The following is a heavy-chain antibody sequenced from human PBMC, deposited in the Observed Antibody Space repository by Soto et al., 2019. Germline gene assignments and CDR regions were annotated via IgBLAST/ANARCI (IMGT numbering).Heavy chain of an antibody. Sequence: KVYWKGSGYSFTIYGISWVLNTHGQGLEWMGWISAYNGNTNYAQKLQGRVTMTTDTSTSTAYMELRSLRSDDTAVYFCARSTVSHYYYYMDVRGKGTTVTVSS. J-gene: IGHJ6*03. V-gene: IGHV1-18*01. CDR1: GYSFTIYG. CDR3: ARSTVSHYYYYMDV. CDR2: ISAYNGNT. D-gene: IGHD4-4*01.